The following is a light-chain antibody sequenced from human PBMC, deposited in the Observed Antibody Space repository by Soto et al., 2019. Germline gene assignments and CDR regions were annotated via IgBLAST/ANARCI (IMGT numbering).Light chain of an antibody. J-gene: IGKJ4*01. CDR2: AAS. Sequence: DIQLTQSPSSLSASAGDRATISCRASQGIGNSLAWYQQKPGKAPKLLIYAASNLASGVPSRFSASGSGTEFTLTISSLQPEDFATYYCQQFYDYPLTFGGGTKVDIK. CDR3: QQFYDYPLT. CDR1: QGIGNS. V-gene: IGKV1-9*01.